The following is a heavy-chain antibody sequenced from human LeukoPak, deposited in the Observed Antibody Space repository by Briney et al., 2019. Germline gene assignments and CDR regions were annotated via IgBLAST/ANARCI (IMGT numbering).Heavy chain of an antibody. J-gene: IGHJ2*01. CDR2: IKQDGSEK. CDR1: GFTFSSYW. CDR3: AREDSSGWSDWYFDL. D-gene: IGHD6-19*01. V-gene: IGHV3-7*01. Sequence: GGSLRLPCAASGFTFSSYWMSWVRQAPGKGLEWVANIKQDGSEKYYVDSVKGRFTISRDNAKNSLYLQMNSLRAEDTAVYYCAREDSSGWSDWYFDLWGRGTLVTVSS.